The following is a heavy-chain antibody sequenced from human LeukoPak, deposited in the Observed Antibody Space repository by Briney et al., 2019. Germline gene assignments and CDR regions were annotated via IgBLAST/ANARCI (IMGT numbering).Heavy chain of an antibody. J-gene: IGHJ4*02. CDR3: AKWGDYDVLTGYYVPDY. V-gene: IGHV3-23*01. CDR1: GFTFSNYA. Sequence: GSLRLSCAVSGFTFSNYAMSWVRQAPGKGLEWVSAILGSGGSTYYADSVKGRFTVSRDNSKSTLYLQMNSLRAEDTALYYCAKWGDYDVLTGYYVPDYWGQGTLVTVSS. CDR2: ILGSGGST. D-gene: IGHD3-9*01.